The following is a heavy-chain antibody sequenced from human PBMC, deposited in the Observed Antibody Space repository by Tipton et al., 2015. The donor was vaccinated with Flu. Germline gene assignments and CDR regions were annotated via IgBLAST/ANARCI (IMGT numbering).Heavy chain of an antibody. CDR2: ILSGGST. CDR1: GFNVTNYY. V-gene: IGHV3-53*01. J-gene: IGHJ5*02. D-gene: IGHD1-1*01. CDR3: ARGLMGWDATTDT. Sequence: SLRLSCAGSGFNVTNYYMSWVRQAPGKGLEWVSVILSGGSTYYAGSVKGRFTISRDNSKNTLYLQMSGLRVEDTAVYYCARGLMGWDATTDTWGQGTLVTVAS.